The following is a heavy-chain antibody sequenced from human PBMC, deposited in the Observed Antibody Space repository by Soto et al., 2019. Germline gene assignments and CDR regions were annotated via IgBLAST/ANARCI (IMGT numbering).Heavy chain of an antibody. CDR1: GGSISSGDYY. CDR2: IYYSGST. Sequence: SETLSLTCTVSGGSISSGDYYWSWIRQHPGKGLEWIGYIYYSGSTYYNPSLKSRVTISVDTSKNQFSLKLSSVTAADTAVYYCARHSTSIMITFGGVIGHDDAFDIWGQGTMVTVSS. V-gene: IGHV4-31*03. D-gene: IGHD3-16*02. J-gene: IGHJ3*02. CDR3: ARHSTSIMITFGGVIGHDDAFDI.